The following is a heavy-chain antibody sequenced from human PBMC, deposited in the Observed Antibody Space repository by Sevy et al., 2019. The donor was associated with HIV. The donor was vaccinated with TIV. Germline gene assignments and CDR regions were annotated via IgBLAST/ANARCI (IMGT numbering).Heavy chain of an antibody. J-gene: IGHJ4*02. CDR1: GFSFSTYT. Sequence: GESLKISCAASGFSFSTYTMNWVRQAPGKGLQWISSIGSSSNTMHYADAVKGRFTISRDNAKNSLYLEMNSLRAEDTAVYYCARAVWGTYVYDDYWGQGTLVTVSS. D-gene: IGHD3-16*01. CDR2: IGSSSNTM. CDR3: ARAVWGTYVYDDY. V-gene: IGHV3-48*01.